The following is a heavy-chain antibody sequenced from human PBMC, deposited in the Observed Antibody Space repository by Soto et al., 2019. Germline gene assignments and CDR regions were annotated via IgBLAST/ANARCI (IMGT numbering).Heavy chain of an antibody. D-gene: IGHD2-15*01. Sequence: QVQLVESGGGVVQPGRSLRLSCAASGFTFSSYGMHWVRQAPGKGLEWVAVISYDGGNKYYADSVTGRLTISSDNSKNTLYLQMNSLRPEDTAVYYCARSPNVVVVATLFDYWGQGTLVTVSS. CDR1: GFTFSSYG. V-gene: IGHV3-30*03. CDR3: ARSPNVVVVATLFDY. J-gene: IGHJ4*02. CDR2: ISYDGGNK.